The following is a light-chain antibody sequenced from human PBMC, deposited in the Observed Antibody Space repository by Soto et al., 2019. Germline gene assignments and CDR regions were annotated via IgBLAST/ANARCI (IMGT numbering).Light chain of an antibody. J-gene: IGKJ1*01. CDR2: DAS. CDR3: QQYGGSFPP. V-gene: IGKV3-20*01. CDR1: QSVSSTY. Sequence: EIVLTQSPGTLSLSPGERATLSCRASQSVSSTYFAWYQQRPGQAPRLLIYDASNRAPGIPDRFSGSGSGTDFTXTXSRXEXXDFAVYYCQQYGGSFPPFGQGTKVEIK.